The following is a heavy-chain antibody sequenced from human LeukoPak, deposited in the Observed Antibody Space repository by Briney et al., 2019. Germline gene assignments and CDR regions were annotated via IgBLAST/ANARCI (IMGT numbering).Heavy chain of an antibody. D-gene: IGHD1-26*01. Sequence: SETLSLTCTVSGGSISSSSYYWGWIRQPPGKGLEWIGSIYYSGSTYYNPSLKSRVTISVDTSKNQFSLKLSSVTAADTAVYYCARHIETVGATWIDYWGQGTLVTVSS. CDR1: GGSISSSSYY. CDR2: IYYSGST. V-gene: IGHV4-39*01. CDR3: ARHIETVGATWIDY. J-gene: IGHJ4*02.